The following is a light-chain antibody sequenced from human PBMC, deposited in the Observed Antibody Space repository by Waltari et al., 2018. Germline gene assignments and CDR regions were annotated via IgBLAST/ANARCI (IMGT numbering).Light chain of an antibody. V-gene: IGKV1-27*01. Sequence: DIQMPQSPSSLSASVGARVTITCRASQDISNDLVWYQQKPGKVPKLLIYAASTLQSGVPFRFSGSGSGTDFTLTISSLQPEDVATYYCQKYNSAPYTFGQGTKLEIK. CDR1: QDISND. CDR2: AAS. CDR3: QKYNSAPYT. J-gene: IGKJ2*01.